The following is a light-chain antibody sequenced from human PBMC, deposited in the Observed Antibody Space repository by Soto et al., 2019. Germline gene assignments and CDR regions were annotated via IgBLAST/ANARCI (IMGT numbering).Light chain of an antibody. Sequence: EIMMTQSPVTLSVSPGERATLSCRASQSVSNNLAWYQQKPGQAPRLLIYYASTRATGIPARFSGSGSGTEFPLTITSLQSEDFALYYCQQYNNWPPITFAQGTRLEIK. CDR3: QQYNNWPPIT. CDR1: QSVSNN. V-gene: IGKV3-15*01. J-gene: IGKJ5*01. CDR2: YAS.